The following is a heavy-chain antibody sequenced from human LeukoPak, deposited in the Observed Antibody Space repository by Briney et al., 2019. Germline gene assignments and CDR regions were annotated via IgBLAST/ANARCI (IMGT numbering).Heavy chain of an antibody. CDR1: GYTFTNNA. CDR2: ISANTGKT. D-gene: IGHD3-22*01. CDR3: ARNGINTVSDY. J-gene: IGHJ4*02. Sequence: ASVKVSCKASGYTFTNNAISWVRQAPGQGLEWMGWISANTGKTNYAQKFQGRVTMTTDTSTTTAYMELRSLRSDDTAVYYCARNGINTVSDYWGQGTVVTVSP. V-gene: IGHV1-18*01.